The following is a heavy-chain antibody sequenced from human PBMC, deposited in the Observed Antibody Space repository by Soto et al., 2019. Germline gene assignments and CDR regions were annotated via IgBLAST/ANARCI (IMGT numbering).Heavy chain of an antibody. CDR2: IYSDGGEK. CDR3: ARDLDSYGSNEAEVFYYYSTMDV. V-gene: IGHV3-33*01. J-gene: IGHJ6*02. CDR1: GFAFNIYG. D-gene: IGHD3-10*01. Sequence: PGGSLRLSCAASGFAFNIYGFHWVRQAPGKGLEWVAVIYSDGGEKHYADSVKGRFSISRDNSKNTLYLELNSLRADDTAVYYCARDLDSYGSNEAEVFYYYSTMDVWGQGTTVTVSS.